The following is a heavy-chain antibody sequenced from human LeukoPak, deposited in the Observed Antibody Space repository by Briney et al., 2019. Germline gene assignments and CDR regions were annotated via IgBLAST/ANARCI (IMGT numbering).Heavy chain of an antibody. V-gene: IGHV4-39*02. CDR1: GGSISSTTYY. D-gene: IGHD3-3*01. CDR2: VYYRGNT. Sequence: PSETLSLTCTVSGGSISSTTYYWGWIRQPPGKGLEWIGSVYYRGNTYYNPSLKSRVTISVVTSKSQFSLRLNSVTAADTSVYYCARDAGSGYYRGSNYFDYWGQGTLVTVSS. J-gene: IGHJ4*02. CDR3: ARDAGSGYYRGSNYFDY.